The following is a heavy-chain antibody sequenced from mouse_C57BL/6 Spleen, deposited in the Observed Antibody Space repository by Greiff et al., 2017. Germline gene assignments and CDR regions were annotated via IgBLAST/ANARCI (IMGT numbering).Heavy chain of an antibody. CDR2: IYIGNGYT. D-gene: IGHD1-1*01. V-gene: IGHV1-58*01. Sequence: EVKLQESGAELVRPGSSVKMSCKTSGYTFTSYGINWVKQRPGQGLEWIGYIYIGNGYTEYNEKFKGKATLTSDTSSSTAYMQLSSLTSEDSAIYFCARSPVVATKNWYFDVWGTGTTVTVSS. J-gene: IGHJ1*03. CDR1: GYTFTSYG. CDR3: ARSPVVATKNWYFDV.